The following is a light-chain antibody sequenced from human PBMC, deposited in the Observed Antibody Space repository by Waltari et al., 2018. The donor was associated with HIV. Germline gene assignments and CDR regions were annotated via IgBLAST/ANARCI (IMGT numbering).Light chain of an antibody. CDR2: AVT. CDR1: GSDIGGFDY. J-gene: IGLJ2*01. V-gene: IGLV2-8*01. CDR3: SSYESINNHVV. Sequence: QSALTQPPSASGSLGQSVTISCTGTGSDIGGFDYVPWFQQHPGKVPKLIIYAVTQRPAGVPDRFSGSKSGNTASLTVSGLQADDEADYYCSSYESINNHVVFGGGTSLTVL.